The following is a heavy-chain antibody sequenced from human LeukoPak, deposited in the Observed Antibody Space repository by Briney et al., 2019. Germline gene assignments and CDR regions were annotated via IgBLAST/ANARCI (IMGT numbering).Heavy chain of an antibody. Sequence: ASVTVSFTASGYTFTVYYMHWVRQAPGQGLEWMGWINPNSGGTNYAQKFQGRVTMTRDTSISTAYMELSRLRSDDTAVYYCARGPGGRSGYYPLEDYYYYYYMDVWGKGTTVTVSS. D-gene: IGHD3-22*01. CDR2: INPNSGGT. CDR3: ARGPGGRSGYYPLEDYYYYYYMDV. CDR1: GYTFTVYY. V-gene: IGHV1-2*02. J-gene: IGHJ6*03.